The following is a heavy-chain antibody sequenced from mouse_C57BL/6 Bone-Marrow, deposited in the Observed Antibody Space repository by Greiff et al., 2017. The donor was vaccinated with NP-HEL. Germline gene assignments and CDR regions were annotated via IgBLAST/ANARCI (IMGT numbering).Heavy chain of an antibody. CDR1: GYTFTSYW. V-gene: IGHV1-50*01. J-gene: IGHJ2*01. Sequence: QVQLQQPGAELVKPEASVKLSCKASGYTFTSYWMQWVKQRPGQGLEWIGEIDPSDSYTNYNQKFKGKATLTVDTSSSTAYMQLSSLTSEDSAVYYCAREGITTVVAHFDYWGQGTTLTVSS. D-gene: IGHD1-1*01. CDR3: AREGITTVVAHFDY. CDR2: IDPSDSYT.